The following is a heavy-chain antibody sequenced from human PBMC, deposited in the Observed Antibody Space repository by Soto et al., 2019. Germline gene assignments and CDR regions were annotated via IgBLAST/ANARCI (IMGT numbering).Heavy chain of an antibody. D-gene: IGHD3-22*01. CDR2: IDWDDDT. V-gene: IGHV2-70*11. CDR3: ARNSYYYDSSGYYYADAFDI. CDR1: GFSLSTSGMC. Sequence: SGPTLVNPTQTLTLTCTFSGFSLSTSGMCVSWIRQPPGKALEWLARIDWDDDTYYSSSLKTRRTISKDTSKDQVVLTMTNMDPVDTATYYCARNSYYYDSSGYYYADAFDIWGQGTMVTVSS. J-gene: IGHJ3*02.